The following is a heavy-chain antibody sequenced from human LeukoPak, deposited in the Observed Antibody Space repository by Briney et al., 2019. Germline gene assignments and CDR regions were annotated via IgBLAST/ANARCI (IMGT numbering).Heavy chain of an antibody. CDR3: ARERLVATGWFDP. J-gene: IGHJ5*02. D-gene: IGHD5-12*01. V-gene: IGHV3-21*06. CDR2: ISSDSSYI. Sequence: PGRSPRLSCAASGFTFSTYSMNWVRQAPGKGLEWVSSISSDSSYIYYADSVKGRFTISRDNAKNSLYLQMNSLRAEDTAVYYCARERLVATGWFDPWGQGTLVTVSS. CDR1: GFTFSTYS.